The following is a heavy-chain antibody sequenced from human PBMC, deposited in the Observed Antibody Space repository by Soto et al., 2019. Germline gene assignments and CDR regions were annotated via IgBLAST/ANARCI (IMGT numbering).Heavy chain of an antibody. D-gene: IGHD2-21*01. CDR3: ATWAIAVGGEGF. J-gene: IGHJ4*02. CDR1: GFTVSYYS. V-gene: IGHV3-48*02. CDR2: ISSTGDLI. Sequence: GGSLRLSCTASGFTVSYYSVNWVRQAPGKGLEWISYISSTGDLILYADSVKGRFTIARDIAKNSMYLQMDSLRDEDSAVYYCATWAIAVGGEGFWGQGTLVTSPQ.